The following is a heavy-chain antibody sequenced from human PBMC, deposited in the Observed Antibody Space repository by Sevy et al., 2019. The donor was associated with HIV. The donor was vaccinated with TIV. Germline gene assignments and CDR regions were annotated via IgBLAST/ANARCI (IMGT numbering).Heavy chain of an antibody. J-gene: IGHJ6*02. CDR2: ISSSSSYI. V-gene: IGHV3-21*01. D-gene: IGHD1-26*01. CDR1: GSTFNTYN. CDR3: ARDGGATDYGMDV. Sequence: GGFLRLSCVASGSTFNTYNFNWIRQASGKGLECVSSISSSSSYIYYADSVKGRFTISRDSAKNSVYLHMNSLRPEDTAVYYCARDGGATDYGMDVWGQGTTVTV.